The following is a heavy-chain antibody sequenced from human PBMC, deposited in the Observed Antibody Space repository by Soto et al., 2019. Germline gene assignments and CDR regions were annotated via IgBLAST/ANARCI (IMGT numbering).Heavy chain of an antibody. V-gene: IGHV1-2*06. D-gene: IGHD3-22*01. CDR3: ARSRLAKHYSDINGFYNFYGMDV. Sequence: QVQLVQSGSEGKKPGASLKVSCKASGYTFSGYAVHWVRRAPGQGLEWMGRINPNTGGTNYAQKFQGRVTVTRDPSISTAYLELSSLKSDDTAVYFCARSRLAKHYSDINGFYNFYGMDVWGQGTTVTVSS. CDR2: INPNTGGT. CDR1: GYTFSGYA. J-gene: IGHJ6*02.